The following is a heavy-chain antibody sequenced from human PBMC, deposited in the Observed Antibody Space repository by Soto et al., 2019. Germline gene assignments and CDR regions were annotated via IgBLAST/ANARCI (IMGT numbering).Heavy chain of an antibody. CDR3: TLDYYDITAHDY. D-gene: IGHD3-22*01. CDR2: IKSKTVGGST. Sequence: GGSLRLSCAASGFTFSNALMSWVRQAPGKGLEWVGRIKSKTVGGSTYYAAPVKGRFTISRDDSKNTLYLQMNSLKTEDTAVYYCTLDYYDITAHDYWGQGTLVTVSS. V-gene: IGHV3-15*01. J-gene: IGHJ4*02. CDR1: GFTFSNAL.